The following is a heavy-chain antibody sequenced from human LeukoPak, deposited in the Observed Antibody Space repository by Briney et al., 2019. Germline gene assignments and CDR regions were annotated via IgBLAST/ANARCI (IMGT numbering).Heavy chain of an antibody. J-gene: IGHJ6*03. D-gene: IGHD3-10*01. CDR2: ISASGAST. CDR3: ANYYRSPRYNNYYMDV. Sequence: PGGSLRLSCAGSGFTFNSYAMNWVRQAPGKGLEWVSTISASGASTFYADSVKGRFTISRDNSKNTVSLQVNSLRVEDTAVYYCANYYRSPRYNNYYMDVWGKGTTVTVSS. V-gene: IGHV3-23*01. CDR1: GFTFNSYA.